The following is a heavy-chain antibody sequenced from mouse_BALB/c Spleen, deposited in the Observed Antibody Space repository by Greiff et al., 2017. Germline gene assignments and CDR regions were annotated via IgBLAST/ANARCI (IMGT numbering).Heavy chain of an antibody. CDR1: GYTFTSYW. J-gene: IGHJ4*01. CDR3: ARDDGYYRGYAMDY. CDR2: IYPGDGDT. V-gene: IGHV1-87*01. Sequence: VKLQESGAELARPGASVKLSCKASGYTFTSYWMQWVKQRPGQGLEWIGAIYPGDGDTRYTQKFKGKATLTADKSSSTAYMQLSSLASEDSAVYYCARDDGYYRGYAMDYWGQGTSVTVSS. D-gene: IGHD2-3*01.